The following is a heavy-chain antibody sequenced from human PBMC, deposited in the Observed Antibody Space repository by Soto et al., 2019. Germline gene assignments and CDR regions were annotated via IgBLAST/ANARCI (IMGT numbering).Heavy chain of an antibody. CDR3: DTAVYYCAKVSSSWYAGFFDL. D-gene: IGHD6-13*01. CDR1: GYTFTGYY. J-gene: IGHJ4*02. CDR2: INPNSGGT. Sequence: GASVKVSCKASGYTFTGYYMHWVRQAPGQGLEWMGWINPNSGGTNYAQKFQGWVTMTRDTSISTAYMELNTLYLQMKTLRAEDTAVYYCAKVSSSWYAGFFDLWGQGTPVTVSS. V-gene: IGHV1-2*04.